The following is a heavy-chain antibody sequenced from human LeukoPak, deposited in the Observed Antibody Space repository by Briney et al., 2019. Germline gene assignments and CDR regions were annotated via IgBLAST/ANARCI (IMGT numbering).Heavy chain of an antibody. V-gene: IGHV3-23*01. CDR1: GFTFSSCA. D-gene: IGHD1-26*01. J-gene: IGHJ6*02. CDR3: AKDCRSKFVFYGVDV. CDR2: ISGSGVST. Sequence: PGGSLRLSCTASGFTFSSCAMSWVRQAPGKGLEWVSSISGSGVSTNYEDSVKGRFTISRDNSQNTLYLQMSSLRAEDTAVYYCAKDCRSKFVFYGVDVWGQGTTVTVSS.